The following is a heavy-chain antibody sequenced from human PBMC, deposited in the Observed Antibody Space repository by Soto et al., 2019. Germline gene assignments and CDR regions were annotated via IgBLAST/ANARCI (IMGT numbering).Heavy chain of an antibody. Sequence: HPGKGLEWIGEINHSGSTNYNPSLESRVTISVDTSKNQFSLKLSSVTAEDTAVYYCAKDPRQLIVYLDYWGQGNQFTGSS. CDR3: AKDPRQLIVYLDY. CDR2: INHSGST. J-gene: IGHJ4*02. D-gene: IGHD3-22*01. V-gene: IGHV4-34*01.